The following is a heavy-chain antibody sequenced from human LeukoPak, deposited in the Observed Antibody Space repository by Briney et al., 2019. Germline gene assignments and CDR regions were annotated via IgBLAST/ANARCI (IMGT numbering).Heavy chain of an antibody. V-gene: IGHV1-24*01. Sequence: ASVKVSCKVSGYTLTELYLHWGRQAPGKGLGCMGSFAPEDGETIYSQKLPGRVTMTEDTSTDTVYMELSSLSSDDTAVYHCATDPNYYGSGRLDYWGQGTLVTVSS. D-gene: IGHD3-10*01. J-gene: IGHJ4*02. CDR1: GYTLTELY. CDR3: ATDPNYYGSGRLDY. CDR2: FAPEDGET.